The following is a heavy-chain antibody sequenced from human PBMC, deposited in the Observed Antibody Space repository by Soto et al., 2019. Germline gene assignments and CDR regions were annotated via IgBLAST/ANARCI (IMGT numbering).Heavy chain of an antibody. Sequence: QVQLVESGGGVVQPGRSLRLSCAASGFTFSSYGMHWVRQAPGKGLEWVAVISYDGSNKYYADSVKGRFTISRDNSKNTLYLQMDSLRAEDTAVYYCAKMGGDGYKLDYYYGMDVWGQGTTVTVSS. V-gene: IGHV3-30*18. J-gene: IGHJ6*01. D-gene: IGHD5-12*01. CDR3: AKMGGDGYKLDYYYGMDV. CDR2: ISYDGSNK. CDR1: GFTFSSYG.